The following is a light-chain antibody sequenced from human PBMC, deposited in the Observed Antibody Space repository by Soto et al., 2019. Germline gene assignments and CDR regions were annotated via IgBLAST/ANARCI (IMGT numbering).Light chain of an antibody. CDR1: QTISSW. CDR2: KAS. Sequence: DIQMTQSPSTLSGSVGDRVTITCRASQTISSWLAWYQQKPGKAPKLLIYKASTLKSGVPSRFSGSGSGTEFTLTISSLQPDHFATYYCQHYNSHSEAIGQGTKVELK. J-gene: IGKJ1*01. V-gene: IGKV1-5*03. CDR3: QHYNSHSEA.